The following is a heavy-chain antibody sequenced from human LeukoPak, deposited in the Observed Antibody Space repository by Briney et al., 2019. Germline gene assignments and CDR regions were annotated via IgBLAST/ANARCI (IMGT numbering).Heavy chain of an antibody. V-gene: IGHV3-23*01. CDR1: GFTFTSYA. D-gene: IGHD3-10*01. CDR2: ISYSGGTT. Sequence: HPGGSLRLSCASSGFTFTSYAVNWVRQAPGKGLEWVSTISYSGGTTYHTDSVKGRFTISRDISKNTVYLQMNSLKAEDTAVYYCAKDGVVRGLGPYYFDSWGQGSLVTVSS. J-gene: IGHJ4*02. CDR3: AKDGVVRGLGPYYFDS.